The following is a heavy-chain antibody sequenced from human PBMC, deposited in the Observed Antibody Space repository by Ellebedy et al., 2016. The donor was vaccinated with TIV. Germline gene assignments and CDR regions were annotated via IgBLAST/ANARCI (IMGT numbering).Heavy chain of an antibody. J-gene: IGHJ4*02. Sequence: ASVKVSCXASGYTFTSYALHWVRQAPGQRLEWMGWISAYNGNTNYAQKLQGRVTMTTDTSTSTAYMELRSLRSDDTAVYYCAREAVTTLHYFDYWGQGTLVTVSS. CDR3: AREAVTTLHYFDY. CDR1: GYTFTSYA. D-gene: IGHD4-17*01. CDR2: ISAYNGNT. V-gene: IGHV1-18*01.